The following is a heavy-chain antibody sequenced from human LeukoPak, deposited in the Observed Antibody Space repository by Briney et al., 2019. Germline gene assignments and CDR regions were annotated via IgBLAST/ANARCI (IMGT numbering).Heavy chain of an antibody. J-gene: IGHJ4*02. CDR3: ARGIAAAGTWDY. V-gene: IGHV3-20*04. CDR1: GFTFDDYG. CDR2: INWSGGST. D-gene: IGHD6-13*01. Sequence: GGSLRLSCAASGFTFDDYGMSWVRQTPGMGLEWVSGINWSGGSTAYADSVKGRFTISRDNAKNFLYLQMDNLRAEDTALYYCARGIAAAGTWDYWGQGTLVTVSS.